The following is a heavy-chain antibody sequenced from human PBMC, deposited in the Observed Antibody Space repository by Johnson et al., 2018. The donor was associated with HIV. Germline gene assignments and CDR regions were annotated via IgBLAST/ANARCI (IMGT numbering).Heavy chain of an antibody. J-gene: IGHJ3*02. Sequence: QVQLVESGGGVVQPGGSLRPSCAASGFTFSSYGMHWVRQAPGKGLQWVAFIRYDGSNKYYADSVKGRFTISRDNSKNTLYLQMNSLRAEDTAVYYCASKAAGTMHAFDIWGQGTMVTVSS. CDR1: GFTFSSYG. D-gene: IGHD6-13*01. CDR3: ASKAAGTMHAFDI. V-gene: IGHV3-30*02. CDR2: IRYDGSNK.